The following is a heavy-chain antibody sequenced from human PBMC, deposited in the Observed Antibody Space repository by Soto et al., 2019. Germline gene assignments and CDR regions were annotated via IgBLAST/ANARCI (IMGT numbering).Heavy chain of an antibody. CDR2: IYSSGTT. CDR1: GDPISSYY. V-gene: IGHV4-4*07. Sequence: SETLSLTCTVSGDPISSYYWSWIRQPAGKGLEWIGRIYSSGTTNYNPSLKSRVTMSVDTSKNRFSLKLSSVTAADTAVYYCARVSRTAMVYYFDYWGQGTLVTVSS. CDR3: ARVSRTAMVYYFDY. D-gene: IGHD5-18*01. J-gene: IGHJ4*02.